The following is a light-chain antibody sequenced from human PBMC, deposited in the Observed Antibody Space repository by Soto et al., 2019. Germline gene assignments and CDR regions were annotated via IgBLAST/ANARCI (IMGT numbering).Light chain of an antibody. CDR3: QQYNSYSRT. Sequence: DLQMTQSPSTLSASVGDRVTITCRASQTISSWLAWYQQKPGKAPKLLIYKASTLKSGVPSRFSGSGSGTEFTLTISSLQPDDFATYYCQQYNSYSRTFGQGTKVDI. CDR1: QTISSW. CDR2: KAS. V-gene: IGKV1-5*03. J-gene: IGKJ1*01.